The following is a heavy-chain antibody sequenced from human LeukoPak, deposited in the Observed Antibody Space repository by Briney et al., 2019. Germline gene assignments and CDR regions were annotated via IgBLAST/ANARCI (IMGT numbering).Heavy chain of an antibody. CDR1: GYTFTSYY. D-gene: IGHD4-23*01. J-gene: IGHJ4*02. CDR3: ARSIYHYGGLQY. CDR2: INPSGGST. V-gene: IGHV1-46*01. Sequence: ASVKISCKASGYTFTSYYMHWVRQAPGQGLEWMGIINPSGGSTSYAQKFQGRVTMTRDTSTSTVYMELSSLRSGDTAVYYCARSIYHYGGLQYWGQGTLVTVSS.